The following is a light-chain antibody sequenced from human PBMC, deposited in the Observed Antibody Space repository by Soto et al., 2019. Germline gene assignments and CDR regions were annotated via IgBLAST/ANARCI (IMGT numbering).Light chain of an antibody. J-gene: IGLJ2*01. V-gene: IGLV3-21*04. CDR2: YDS. CDR3: QVLDSSSDHVV. CDR1: NIGSKS. Sequence: SYELTQPPSVSVAPGKTARITCGGNNIGSKSVHWYQQKPGQAPVLVISYDSDRPSGIPERFSGSNSGSTATLTISRVEAGDEADYYCQVLDSSSDHVVFGGGTELTVL.